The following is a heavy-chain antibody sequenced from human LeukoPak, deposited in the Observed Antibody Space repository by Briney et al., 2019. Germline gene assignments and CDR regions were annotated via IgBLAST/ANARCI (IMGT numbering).Heavy chain of an antibody. J-gene: IGHJ6*03. CDR2: IIPIFGTA. CDR3: ARGIGRLELYYYYYMDV. Sequence: SVKVSCKASGGTFSSYAIRWVRQAPGQGLEWMGGIIPIFGTANYAQTFQGRVTITADESTSTAYMEQSSLRSEDTAVYYCARGIGRLELYYYYYMDVWGKGTTVTVSS. CDR1: GGTFSSYA. D-gene: IGHD3-3*01. V-gene: IGHV1-69*01.